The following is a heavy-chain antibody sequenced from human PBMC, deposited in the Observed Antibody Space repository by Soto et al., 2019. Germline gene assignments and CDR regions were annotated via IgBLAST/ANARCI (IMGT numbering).Heavy chain of an antibody. V-gene: IGHV4-31*03. J-gene: IGHJ1*01. D-gene: IGHD6-25*01. CDR1: GHSITSVRQY. CDR3: VRGTDPYKCGF. Sequence: PSATLSLTCTFSGHSITSVRQYWTWVRQHPGKGLEWIGHVHTSGSIYYNPSLQSRLTMSIDTSKSQVSLQLSSVTVADTAVYYCVRGTDPYKCGFWGQG. CDR2: VHTSGSI.